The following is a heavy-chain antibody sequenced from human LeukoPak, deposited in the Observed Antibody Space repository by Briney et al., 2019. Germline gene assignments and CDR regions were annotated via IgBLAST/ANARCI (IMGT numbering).Heavy chain of an antibody. V-gene: IGHV3-30-3*01. CDR1: GFIFSSYA. J-gene: IGHJ6*02. CDR2: ISYDESNK. Sequence: GGSLRLSCAASGFIFSSYAMHWVRQAPGKGLEWVAVISYDESNKYYADSVKGRFTISRDNSKNTLYLQMSSLRTEDTAVYYCAKDDRWWLVHQSYGMDVWGQGTTVTVSS. CDR3: AKDDRWWLVHQSYGMDV. D-gene: IGHD6-19*01.